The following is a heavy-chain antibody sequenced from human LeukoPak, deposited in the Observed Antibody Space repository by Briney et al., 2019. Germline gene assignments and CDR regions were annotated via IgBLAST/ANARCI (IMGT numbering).Heavy chain of an antibody. CDR1: GGSISSGGYY. CDR3: ARDDPAEYCSGGGCYSD. D-gene: IGHD2-15*01. V-gene: IGHV4-31*03. Sequence: SETLSLTCTVSGGSISSGGYYWSWIRQHPGKGLEWIGYIYYSGSTYYNPSLKSRVTISVDTSKNQFSLKLSSVTAADTAVYYCARDDPAEYCSGGGCYSDWGQGTLVTVSS. CDR2: IYYSGST. J-gene: IGHJ4*02.